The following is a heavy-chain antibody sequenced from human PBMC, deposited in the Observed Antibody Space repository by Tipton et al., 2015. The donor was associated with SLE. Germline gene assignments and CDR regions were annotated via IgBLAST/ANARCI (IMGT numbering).Heavy chain of an antibody. J-gene: IGHJ4*02. V-gene: IGHV4-59*01. CDR2: VYYTGNT. CDR3: ARAGYDATGYFMNYFDY. Sequence: TLSLTCTVSGGSISSYYWSWIRQSPGKGMEWIGYVYYTGNTNYNPSLKSRVTISIDASKKHFSLKLTSVTTADTAVYYCARAGYDATGYFMNYFDYWGQGALVTVSS. CDR1: GGSISSYY. D-gene: IGHD3-22*01.